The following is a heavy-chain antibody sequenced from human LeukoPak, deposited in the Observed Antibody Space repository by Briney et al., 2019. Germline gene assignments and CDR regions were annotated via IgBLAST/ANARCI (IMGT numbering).Heavy chain of an antibody. Sequence: SETLSLTCAVYGGSFSGYYWSWIRQPPGKGLEWIGEINHSGSTNYNPSLKSRVTISVDTSKNQFSLKLSSVTAADTAVYYCARDNYDYVWGSYPSGYFDYWGQGTLVTVSS. CDR1: GGSFSGYY. J-gene: IGHJ4*02. V-gene: IGHV4-34*01. CDR2: INHSGST. CDR3: ARDNYDYVWGSYPSGYFDY. D-gene: IGHD3-16*02.